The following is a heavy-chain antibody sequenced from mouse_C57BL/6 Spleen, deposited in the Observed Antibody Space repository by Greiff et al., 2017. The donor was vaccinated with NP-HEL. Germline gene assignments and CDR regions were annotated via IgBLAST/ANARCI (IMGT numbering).Heavy chain of an antibody. CDR2: INPNNGGT. J-gene: IGHJ4*01. V-gene: IGHV1-22*01. Sequence: VQLKQSGPELVKPGASVKMSCKASGYTFTDYNMHWVKQSHGKSLEWIGYINPNNGGTSYNQKFKGKATLTVNKSSSTAYMELRRLTSEDSAVYYGASYWYYAMDYWGQGTSVTVSS. CDR1: GYTFTDYN. D-gene: IGHD1-1*01. CDR3: ASYWYYAMDY.